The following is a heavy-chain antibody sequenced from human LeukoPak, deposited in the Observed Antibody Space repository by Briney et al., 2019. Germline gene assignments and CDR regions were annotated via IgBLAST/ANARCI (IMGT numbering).Heavy chain of an antibody. J-gene: IGHJ4*02. Sequence: SETLSLTCTVSGGSISSYYWSWIRQPAGKGLERIGRIYTSGSTNYNPSLKSRVTMSVDTSKNQFSLKLTSVTAADTAVYFCARESGGWNYFDYWGQGTLVTVSS. V-gene: IGHV4-4*07. CDR3: ARESGGWNYFDY. CDR2: IYTSGST. D-gene: IGHD6-19*01. CDR1: GGSISSYY.